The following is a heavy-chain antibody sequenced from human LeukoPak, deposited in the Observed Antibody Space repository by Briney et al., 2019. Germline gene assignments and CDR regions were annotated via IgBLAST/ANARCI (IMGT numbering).Heavy chain of an antibody. CDR2: IYYSGST. V-gene: IGHV4-61*01. CDR1: GGSVSSGSYY. D-gene: IGHD4-17*01. CDR3: ARDGLTTVTATPYYYGMDV. J-gene: IGHJ6*02. Sequence: SETLSLTCTVAGGSVSSGSYYWSWIRQPPGKGLECIGYIYYSGSTNYNPSLKSRVTISVDTSKNQFSLKLSSVTAADTAVYYCARDGLTTVTATPYYYGMDVWGQGTTVTVSS.